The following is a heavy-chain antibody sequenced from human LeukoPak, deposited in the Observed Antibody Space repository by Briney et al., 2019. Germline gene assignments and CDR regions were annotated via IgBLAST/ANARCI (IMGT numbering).Heavy chain of an antibody. J-gene: IGHJ4*02. CDR2: IYHSGST. CDR3: AREVITFGGVL. D-gene: IGHD3-16*01. V-gene: IGHV4-30-2*01. CDR1: GGSISSCGYS. Sequence: PSETLSLTCAVSGGSISSCGYSWSWLRPPPGKGLEWIGYIYHSGSTYYNPSLKSRLTISVDRSKNQFSLNLSSVTAADTAVYYCAREVITFGGVLRGQGTLVTVSS.